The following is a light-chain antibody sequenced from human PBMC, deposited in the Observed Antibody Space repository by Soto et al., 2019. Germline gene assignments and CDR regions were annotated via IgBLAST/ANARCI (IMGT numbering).Light chain of an antibody. V-gene: IGKV3-11*01. J-gene: IGKJ4*01. Sequence: DTVLTQSPATLSLSPGERATLSCRASQSVSSCLAWYQQKPDQAPRLLIYDASNRATGIPARFSGSGSGTDFTLTISSLEPEDFAVYYCQQRTNWPLTFGGGTKVEIK. CDR3: QQRTNWPLT. CDR1: QSVSSC. CDR2: DAS.